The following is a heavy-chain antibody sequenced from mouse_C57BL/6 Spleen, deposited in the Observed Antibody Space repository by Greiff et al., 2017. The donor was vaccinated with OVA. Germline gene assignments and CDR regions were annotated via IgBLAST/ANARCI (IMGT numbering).Heavy chain of an antibody. Sequence: QVQLQQSGAELMKPGASVKLSCKATGYTFTGYWIEWVKQRPGHGLEWIGEILPGSGSTNYHEKFKGKATFTADTSSNTAYMQLSSLTTEDSAIYYCASFTVVVDYWGQGTTLTVSS. CDR2: ILPGSGST. CDR1: GYTFTGYW. V-gene: IGHV1-9*01. J-gene: IGHJ2*01. CDR3: ASFTVVVDY. D-gene: IGHD1-1*01.